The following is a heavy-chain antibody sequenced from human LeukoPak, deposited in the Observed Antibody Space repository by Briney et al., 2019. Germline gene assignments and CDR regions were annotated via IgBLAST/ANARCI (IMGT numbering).Heavy chain of an antibody. Sequence: PGGSLRLSCAASGFTFSSYGMHWVRQAPGKGLEWVAVISYDGSNKYYADSVKGRFTISRDNSKNTLCLQMNSLRAEDTAVFYCAKVAKYYYGSEIYYFFEHWGQGTPVTASS. V-gene: IGHV3-30*18. J-gene: IGHJ4*02. CDR2: ISYDGSNK. D-gene: IGHD3-10*01. CDR3: AKVAKYYYGSEIYYFFEH. CDR1: GFTFSSYG.